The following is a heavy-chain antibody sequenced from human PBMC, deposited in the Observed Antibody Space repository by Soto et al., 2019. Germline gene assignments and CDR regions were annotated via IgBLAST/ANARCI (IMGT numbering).Heavy chain of an antibody. V-gene: IGHV3-53*01. CDR2: IYSGGST. CDR1: GFTVSSNY. CDR3: ERGITVTHWFSWYFDL. Sequence: GSLRLSCAASGFTVSSNYMSWVRQAPGKGLEWVSVIYSGGSTYYADSVKGRFTISRDNSKNTLYLQMNSLRAEDTAVYYCERGITVTHWFSWYFDLWGRRTLVTVSS. D-gene: IGHD4-17*01. J-gene: IGHJ2*01.